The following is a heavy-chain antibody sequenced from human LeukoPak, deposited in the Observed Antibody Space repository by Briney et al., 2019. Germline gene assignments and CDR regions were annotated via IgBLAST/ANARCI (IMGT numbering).Heavy chain of an antibody. D-gene: IGHD2/OR15-2a*01. J-gene: IGHJ3*02. Sequence: GGSLRLSCAASGFTFSTYAMSWVRQAPGKGLEWVSVISGSGGSTYYADSVKGRFTISRDNSKNTLYLQMNSLRAEDTAVYYCARGTTDAFDIWGQGTMVTVSS. V-gene: IGHV3-23*01. CDR3: ARGTTDAFDI. CDR2: ISGSGGST. CDR1: GFTFSTYA.